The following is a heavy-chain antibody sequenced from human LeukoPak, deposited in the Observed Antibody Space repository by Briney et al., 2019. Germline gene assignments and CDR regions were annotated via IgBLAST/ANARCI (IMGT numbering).Heavy chain of an antibody. V-gene: IGHV1-2*02. CDR2: INPNSGGT. J-gene: IGHJ5*02. CDR1: GYTFTGYY. D-gene: IGHD4-17*01. Sequence: ASVKVSCKASGYTFTGYYMHWVRQAPGQGLEWMGWINPNSGGTNYAQKFQGRVTITRDTSISTAYMDLSSLRSEDTAVYYCARLSSHYGDYKVDPWGQGTLVTVSS. CDR3: ARLSSHYGDYKVDP.